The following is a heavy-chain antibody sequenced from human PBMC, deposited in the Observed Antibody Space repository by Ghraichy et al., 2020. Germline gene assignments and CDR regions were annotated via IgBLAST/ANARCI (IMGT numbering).Heavy chain of an antibody. Sequence: GGSLRLSCAASGFTFSSYWMHWVRQAPGKGLVWVSRINTDGSSTTYADSVKGRFTISRDNAKNTLFLQMNSLRAEDTAVYYCVRTFYNSPYNWGQGTLVTVAS. CDR2: INTDGSST. V-gene: IGHV3-74*01. J-gene: IGHJ4*02. CDR1: GFTFSSYW. D-gene: IGHD3-10*01. CDR3: VRTFYNSPYN.